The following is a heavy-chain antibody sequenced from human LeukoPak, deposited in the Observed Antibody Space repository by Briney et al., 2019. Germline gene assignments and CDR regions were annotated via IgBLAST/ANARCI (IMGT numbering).Heavy chain of an antibody. V-gene: IGHV3-23*01. J-gene: IGHJ4*02. Sequence: GGSLRLSCAASGFTFSTYAMSWVRQAPGRGLEWVSAISARGDDTYYADSVQGRFTISRDNAKGTLYLQMNTLGAEDTAVYYCAKRPSTYCYEGGCYFNYWGQGALVIVSS. D-gene: IGHD2-21*01. CDR1: GFTFSTYA. CDR3: AKRPSTYCYEGGCYFNY. CDR2: ISARGDDT.